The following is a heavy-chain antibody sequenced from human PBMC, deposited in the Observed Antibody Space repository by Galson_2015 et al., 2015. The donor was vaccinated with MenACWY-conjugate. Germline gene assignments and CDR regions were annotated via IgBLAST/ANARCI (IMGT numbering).Heavy chain of an antibody. D-gene: IGHD3-22*01. CDR2: ISSSSSTI. V-gene: IGHV3-48*04. CDR1: GLTFSSYS. CDR3: ARGMYYYDSSGYRDAFDI. Sequence: SLRLSCAASGLTFSSYSMNWVRQAPGKGLEWVSYISSSSSTIYYADSVKGRFTISRDNAKNSLYLQMNSLRAEDTAVYYCARGMYYYDSSGYRDAFDIWGQGTMVTVSS. J-gene: IGHJ3*02.